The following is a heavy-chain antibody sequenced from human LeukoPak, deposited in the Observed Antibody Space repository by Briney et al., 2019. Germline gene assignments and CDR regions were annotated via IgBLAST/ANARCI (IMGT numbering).Heavy chain of an antibody. CDR2: ISSSSSII. CDR1: GFTFSSYS. J-gene: IGHJ6*03. D-gene: IGHD3-10*01. CDR3: ARVRPMVRGVTVTGYMDV. Sequence: GGSLRLSCAASGFTFSSYSMNWVRQAPGKGREWGSYISSSSSIIYYADSVRGGFTISRDNAKNSLYLQMNSLRAEDTAVYYCARVRPMVRGVTVTGYMDVWGKGTTVTVSS. V-gene: IGHV3-48*01.